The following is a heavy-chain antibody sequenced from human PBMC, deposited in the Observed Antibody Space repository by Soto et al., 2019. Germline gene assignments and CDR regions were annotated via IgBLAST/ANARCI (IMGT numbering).Heavy chain of an antibody. D-gene: IGHD3-22*01. V-gene: IGHV1-46*01. CDR2: INPSGGST. CDR1: GYSFTSYD. CDR3: ARYPMIVVIEPGYFHY. Sequence: ASVKVSCKASGYSFTSYDMHWGRQAPGQGLEWMGIINPSGGSTSYAQKFQGRATMPRDTSTSTVYMELSSLRSEDTAVFYCARYPMIVVIEPGYFHYWGQGIPVTVSS. J-gene: IGHJ4*03.